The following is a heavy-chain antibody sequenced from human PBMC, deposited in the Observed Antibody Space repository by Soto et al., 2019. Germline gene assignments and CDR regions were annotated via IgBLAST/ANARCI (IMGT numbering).Heavy chain of an antibody. D-gene: IGHD3-22*01. J-gene: IGHJ3*02. CDR3: ARDRGYYYDSSGYFGPPDAFDI. CDR1: GGSISSYY. CDR2: IYYSGST. Sequence: PSETLSLTFTVSGGSISSYYWSWIRQPPGKGLEWIGYIYYSGSTNYNPSLKSRVTISVDTSKNQFSLKLSSVTAADTAVYYCARDRGYYYDSSGYFGPPDAFDIWGQGTMVTVSS. V-gene: IGHV4-59*01.